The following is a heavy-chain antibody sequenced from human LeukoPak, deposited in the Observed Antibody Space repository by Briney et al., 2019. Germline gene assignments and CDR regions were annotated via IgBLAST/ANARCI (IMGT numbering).Heavy chain of an antibody. CDR1: GFTFSDYY. CDR2: ISSSGSTI. D-gene: IGHD3-9*01. CDR3: ARDRKDILTGYYGPDY. V-gene: IGHV3-11*01. J-gene: IGHJ4*02. Sequence: GGSLRLSFAASGFTFSDYYMSWIRQAPGKGLEWVSYISSSGSTIYYADSVKGRFTISRDNAKNSLYLQMNSLRAEDTAVYYCARDRKDILTGYYGPDYWGQGTLVTVSS.